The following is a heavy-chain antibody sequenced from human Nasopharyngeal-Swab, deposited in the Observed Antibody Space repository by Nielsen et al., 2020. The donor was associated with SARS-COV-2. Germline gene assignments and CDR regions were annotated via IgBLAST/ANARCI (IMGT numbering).Heavy chain of an antibody. CDR1: GYTFTSYA. V-gene: IGHV1-3*01. Sequence: ASVKVSCKASGYTFTSYAMHWVRQAPGQRLEWMGWINAGNGNTKYSQKFQGRVTITRDTSASTAYMELSSLRSEDTAVYYCARDGGYYDSSGYYYVKNYYYYMDVWGKGTTVTVSS. D-gene: IGHD3-22*01. J-gene: IGHJ6*03. CDR2: INAGNGNT. CDR3: ARDGGYYDSSGYYYVKNYYYYMDV.